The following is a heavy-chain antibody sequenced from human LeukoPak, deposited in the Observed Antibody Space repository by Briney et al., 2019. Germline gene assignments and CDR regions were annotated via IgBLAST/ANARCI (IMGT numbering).Heavy chain of an antibody. CDR3: ARGLTMVRGGNYYYMDV. CDR1: GGSISSGSYY. V-gene: IGHV4-61*02. J-gene: IGHJ6*03. Sequence: SETLSLTCTVSGGSISSGSYYWSWIRQPAGKGLEWIGRIYTSGSTNYNPSLKSRVTISVDMSKNQFSLKLSSVTAADTAVYYCARGLTMVRGGNYYYMDVWGKGTTVTVSS. CDR2: IYTSGST. D-gene: IGHD3-10*01.